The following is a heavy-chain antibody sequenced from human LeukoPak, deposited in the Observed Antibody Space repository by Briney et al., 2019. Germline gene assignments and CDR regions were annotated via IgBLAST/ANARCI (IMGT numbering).Heavy chain of an antibody. Sequence: GGTPRLSCAASGFTFSSYGMSWVRQAPGKGLEWVSAISGSGGSTYYADSVKGRFTISRDNSKNTLYLQMNSLRAEDTAVYYCAKTSHHAAFDIWGQGTMVTVSS. CDR3: AKTSHHAAFDI. V-gene: IGHV3-23*01. CDR1: GFTFSSYG. J-gene: IGHJ3*02. D-gene: IGHD1-14*01. CDR2: ISGSGGST.